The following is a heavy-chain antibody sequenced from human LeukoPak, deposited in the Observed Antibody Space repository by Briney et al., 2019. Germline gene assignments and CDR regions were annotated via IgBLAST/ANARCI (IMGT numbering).Heavy chain of an antibody. Sequence: ASVKVSCKASGYTFTSYDINWVRQATGQGLEWMGWMNPNSGNTGYAQKFQGRVTITRNTSISTAYMELSSLRSEDTAVYYYARGRTRITTFGVAKGGWFDPWGQGTLVTVSS. J-gene: IGHJ5*02. CDR3: ARGRTRITTFGVAKGGWFDP. V-gene: IGHV1-8*03. CDR1: GYTFTSYD. CDR2: MNPNSGNT. D-gene: IGHD3-3*01.